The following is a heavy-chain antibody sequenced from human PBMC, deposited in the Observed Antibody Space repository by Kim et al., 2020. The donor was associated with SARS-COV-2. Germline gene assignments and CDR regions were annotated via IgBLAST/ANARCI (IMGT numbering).Heavy chain of an antibody. CDR2: SLEKSNSPTP. Sequence: GGSLRLSCAASGFTFSDHSMDWVRQAPGKGLEWIGRSLEKSNSPTPQHAGSVKGRFSFSSDDSKSSLYLQMNSLKSEDTDVYYCTADLVGATCMAYWGQG. V-gene: IGHV3-72*01. CDR1: GFTFSDHS. D-gene: IGHD1-26*01. J-gene: IGHJ4*02. CDR3: TADLVGATCMAY.